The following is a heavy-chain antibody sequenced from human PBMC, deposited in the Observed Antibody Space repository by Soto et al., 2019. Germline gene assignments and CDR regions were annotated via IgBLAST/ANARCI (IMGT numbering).Heavy chain of an antibody. J-gene: IGHJ2*01. CDR1: GDSIRGYS. CDR2: FFVTGRI. V-gene: IGHV4-4*07. Sequence: KPSETLSLTCTVSGDSIRGYSWSWIRQPAGQGLESLGRFFVTGRINYNPSLKSRVTMSLDTSTNQFSLRLTSVTAADTAVYFCARGLGRYFDLWGRGTLVTVSS. D-gene: IGHD3-16*01. CDR3: ARGLGRYFDL.